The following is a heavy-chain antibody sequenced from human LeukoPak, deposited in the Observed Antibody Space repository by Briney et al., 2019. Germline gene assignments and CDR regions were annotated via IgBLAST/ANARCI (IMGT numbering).Heavy chain of an antibody. Sequence: GGSLRLSCAASGFTFSSYWMSWVRQAPGKGLEWVANIKQDGSEKYYVDSVKGRFTIARDNAKNSLYLQMNSLRAEDTAVYYCARGAESQYYHYYGMDVWGQGTTVTVSS. CDR1: GFTFSSYW. CDR3: ARGAESQYYHYYGMDV. CDR2: IKQDGSEK. V-gene: IGHV3-7*03. J-gene: IGHJ6*02.